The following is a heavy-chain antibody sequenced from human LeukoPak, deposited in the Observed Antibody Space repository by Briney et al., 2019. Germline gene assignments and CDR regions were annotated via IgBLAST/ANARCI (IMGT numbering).Heavy chain of an antibody. CDR2: VNPNNGDT. CDR1: GYTFTGYY. V-gene: IGHV1-2*02. J-gene: IGHJ4*02. CDR3: ARDSRVTNGDY. D-gene: IGHD3-10*01. Sequence: GASVKVSCKASGYTFTGYYMHWVRQAPGQGLEWVGLVNPNNGDTKYAQKFQGRVTMTRDTSVSTAYMELSRLRSDDTAVYYCARDSRVTNGDYSGQGTLVTVSS.